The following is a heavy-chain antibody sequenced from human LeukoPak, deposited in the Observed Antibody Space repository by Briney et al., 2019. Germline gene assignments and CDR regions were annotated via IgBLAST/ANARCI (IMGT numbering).Heavy chain of an antibody. J-gene: IGHJ4*02. Sequence: GGSLRLSCAASGFTFSSYGMSWVRQAPGKGLEWVSTISGSAYNTYYADSVKGRFTISRDNSANTLYLQMNSPRAEDTALYYCAKHSGSYFIYYVDSWGQGTLVTVSS. CDR1: GFTFSSYG. D-gene: IGHD1-26*01. CDR2: ISGSAYNT. V-gene: IGHV3-23*01. CDR3: AKHSGSYFIYYVDS.